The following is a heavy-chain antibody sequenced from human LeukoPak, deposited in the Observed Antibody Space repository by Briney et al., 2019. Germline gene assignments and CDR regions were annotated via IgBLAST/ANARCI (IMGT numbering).Heavy chain of an antibody. Sequence: SQTLSLTCTVSGGSISSGGYYWSWIRQHPGTGLEWIGYIYYSGSTYYNPSLKSRVTISVDTSKNQFSLKLSSVTAADTAVYYCARYVTTCGGMDIWGQGTTVTVSS. D-gene: IGHD4-17*01. V-gene: IGHV4-31*03. CDR1: GGSISSGGYY. J-gene: IGHJ6*02. CDR3: ARYVTTCGGMDI. CDR2: IYYSGST.